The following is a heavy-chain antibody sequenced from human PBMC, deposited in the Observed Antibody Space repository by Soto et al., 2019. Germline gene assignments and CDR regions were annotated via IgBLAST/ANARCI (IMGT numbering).Heavy chain of an antibody. CDR3: ARSSTIFGVVYFDY. D-gene: IGHD3-3*01. CDR2: IYYSGST. CDR1: GGSISSYY. V-gene: IGHV4-59*08. Sequence: SETLSLTCTVSGGSISSYYWSWIRQPPGKGLEWIGYIYYSGSTNYNPSLKSRVTISVDTSNNQFSLKLSSVTAADTAVYYCARSSTIFGVVYFDYWGQGTLVTVSS. J-gene: IGHJ4*02.